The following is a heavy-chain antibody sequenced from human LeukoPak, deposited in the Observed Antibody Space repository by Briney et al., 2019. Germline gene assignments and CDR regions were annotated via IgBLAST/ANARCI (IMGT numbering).Heavy chain of an antibody. J-gene: IGHJ5*02. CDR1: GFTFSDYY. CDR3: ARDWEDSSGYHQLGFDP. CDR2: ISSSGNTI. V-gene: IGHV3-11*04. D-gene: IGHD3-22*01. Sequence: PGGSLRLSCAASGFTFSDYYMSWIRQAPGRGLEWVSYISSSGNTIYYADSVKGRFTISRDNAKNSLYLQMNSLRAEDTAVYYCARDWEDSSGYHQLGFDPWGQGTLVTVSS.